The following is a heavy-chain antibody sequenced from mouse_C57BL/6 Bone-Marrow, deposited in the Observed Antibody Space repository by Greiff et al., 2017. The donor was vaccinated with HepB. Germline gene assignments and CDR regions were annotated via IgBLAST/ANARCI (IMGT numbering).Heavy chain of an antibody. Sequence: VKLVESGPELVKPGASVKLSCKASGYTFTSYDINWVKQRPGQGLEWIGWIYPRDGSTKYNEKFKGKATLTVDTSSSTAYMELHSLTSEDSAVYFCARERDFPGVYWGQGTTLTVSS. CDR3: ARERDFPGVY. CDR2: IYPRDGST. CDR1: GYTFTSYD. J-gene: IGHJ2*01. V-gene: IGHV1-85*01.